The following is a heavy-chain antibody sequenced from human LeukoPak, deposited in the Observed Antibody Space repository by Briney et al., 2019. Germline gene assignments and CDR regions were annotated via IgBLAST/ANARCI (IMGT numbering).Heavy chain of an antibody. V-gene: IGHV3-30*02. CDR2: IRYDGSNK. CDR1: GFTFSSYG. D-gene: IGHD3-10*01. J-gene: IGHJ3*02. CDR3: AKDDPPSGSGSCHSGLAFDI. Sequence: GGSLRLSCAASGFTFSSYGMHWVRQAPGKGLEWVAFIRYDGSNKYYADSVKGRFTISRDNSKNTLYLQMNSLRAEDTAVYYCAKDDPPSGSGSCHSGLAFDIWGQGTMVTVSS.